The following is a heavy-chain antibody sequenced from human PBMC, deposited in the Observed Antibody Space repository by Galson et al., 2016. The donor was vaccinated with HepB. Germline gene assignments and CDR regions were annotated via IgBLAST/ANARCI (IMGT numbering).Heavy chain of an antibody. CDR2: INPSGGST. Sequence: SVKVSCKASGYTFTTYYMYWVRQAPGQGLEWMGIINPSGGSTTYAQKFQGRVTMTRDTSTSTVYMELSSLRSDDTAVYYCARNPGDPDAFDIWGQGTMVIVSS. V-gene: IGHV1-46*01. CDR1: GYTFTTYY. J-gene: IGHJ3*02. D-gene: IGHD2-21*02. CDR3: ARNPGDPDAFDI.